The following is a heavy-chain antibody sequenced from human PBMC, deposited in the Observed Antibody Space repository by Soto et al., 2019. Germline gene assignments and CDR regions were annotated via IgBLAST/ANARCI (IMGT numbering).Heavy chain of an antibody. J-gene: IGHJ4*02. CDR2: INSDGSST. CDR1: GFTFSSYW. Sequence: GGSLRLSCAASGFTFSSYWMHWVRQAPGKGLVWVSRINSDGSSTSYADSVKGRFTISRDNAKNTLYLQMNSLRAEDTAVYYCAREAESIAALPWRPIDYWGQGTLVTVSS. V-gene: IGHV3-74*01. D-gene: IGHD6-6*01. CDR3: AREAESIAALPWRPIDY.